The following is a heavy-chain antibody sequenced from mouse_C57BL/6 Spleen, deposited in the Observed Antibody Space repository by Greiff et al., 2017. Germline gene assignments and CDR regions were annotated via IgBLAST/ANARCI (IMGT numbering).Heavy chain of an antibody. CDR2: INPNNGGT. CDR1: GYTLTDYY. J-gene: IGHJ4*01. CDR3: ASNYGNYENAMDY. Sequence: VQLKPSGPELVKPGASVKISCKASGYTLTDYYMNWVKQSHGKSLEWIGDINPNNGGTSYNQKFKGKATLTVDTSSSTAYMELRSLTSEDSAVYYCASNYGNYENAMDYWGQGTSVTVSS. V-gene: IGHV1-26*01. D-gene: IGHD2-1*01.